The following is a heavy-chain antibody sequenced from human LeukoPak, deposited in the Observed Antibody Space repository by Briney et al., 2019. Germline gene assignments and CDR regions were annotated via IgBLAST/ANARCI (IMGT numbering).Heavy chain of an antibody. CDR1: GFTFDDYA. V-gene: IGHV3-9*01. J-gene: IGHJ3*02. Sequence: PGGSLRPSCAASGFTFDDYAMHWVRQAPGNGLEWVAGISWNSGSIGYADSVKGRFTISIDNAKNSLYVQMNSLRAEDTALYYCAKLVAGNRADAFDIWGQGTMVTVSS. CDR3: AKLVAGNRADAFDI. CDR2: ISWNSGSI. D-gene: IGHD6-19*01.